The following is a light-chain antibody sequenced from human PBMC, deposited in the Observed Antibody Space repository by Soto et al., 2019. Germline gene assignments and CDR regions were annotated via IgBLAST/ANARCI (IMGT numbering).Light chain of an antibody. J-gene: IGKJ4*01. V-gene: IGKV3-11*01. Sequence: EIVLTQSPATLSLSPGERATLSCRASQSVSSYLAWYQQKPGQAPRLLIYDASNRATGIPTRFSGSGSGTDFTLTISSLAPEDCAVYYCQQRSNWPLTFGGGTKVEIK. CDR3: QQRSNWPLT. CDR1: QSVSSY. CDR2: DAS.